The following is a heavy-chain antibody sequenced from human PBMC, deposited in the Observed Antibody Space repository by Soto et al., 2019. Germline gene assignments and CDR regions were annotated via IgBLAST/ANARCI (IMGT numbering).Heavy chain of an antibody. CDR2: MNPNSGNT. J-gene: IGHJ3*02. D-gene: IGHD6-6*01. CDR1: GYTFTSYD. V-gene: IGHV1-8*01. Sequence: GASVKVSCTDSGYTFTSYDINWVRQATGQGLEWMGWMNPNSGNTGYAQKFQGRVTMTRNTSISTAYMELSSLRSEDTAVYYCARRKYSSSPWGAFDIWGQGTMVTVSS. CDR3: ARRKYSSSPWGAFDI.